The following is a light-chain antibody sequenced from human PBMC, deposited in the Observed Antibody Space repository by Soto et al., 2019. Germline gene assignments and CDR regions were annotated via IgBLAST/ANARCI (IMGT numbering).Light chain of an antibody. CDR2: GNS. CDR1: SSNIRAGYD. CDR3: QSYDSSLSALYV. J-gene: IGLJ1*01. Sequence: QLVLTQPPSVSGAPGQRVTISCTGSSSNIRAGYDVHWYQQLPGTAPKLLIYGNSNRPSGVPDRFSGSKSGTSASLAITGLQAEDEADYYCQSYDSSLSALYVFGTGTKLTVL. V-gene: IGLV1-40*01.